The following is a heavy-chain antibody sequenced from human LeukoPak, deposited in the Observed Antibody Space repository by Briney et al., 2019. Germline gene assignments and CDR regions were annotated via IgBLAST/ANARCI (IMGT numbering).Heavy chain of an antibody. V-gene: IGHV3-74*01. CDR2: INSDGSST. J-gene: IGHJ4*02. D-gene: IGHD3-10*01. CDR1: GFTFSNYW. CDR3: ARDFWSASGSGPFDY. Sequence: GGSLRLSCAASGFTFSNYWMHWVRQAPGKGLVWVSRINSDGSSTSYADSVKGRFTISRDNAKNTLYLQMNSLRAEDTAVYYCARDFWSASGSGPFDYWGQGTLVTVSS.